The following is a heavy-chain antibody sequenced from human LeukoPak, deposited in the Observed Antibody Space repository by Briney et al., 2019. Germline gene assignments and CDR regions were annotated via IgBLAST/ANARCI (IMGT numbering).Heavy chain of an antibody. CDR3: AIDDKSGSWSWFAP. V-gene: IGHV1-18*01. CDR2: MSAYNGNT. Sequence: ASVKVSCKASGYTFTSYGISWVRQAPGQGLEWLGWMSAYNGNTNYAEKLQGRVTMTTDTSTSTAYMELRSLRSDDTAVYYCAIDDKSGSWSWFAPWGQGTLVTVSS. D-gene: IGHD1-26*01. J-gene: IGHJ5*02. CDR1: GYTFTSYG.